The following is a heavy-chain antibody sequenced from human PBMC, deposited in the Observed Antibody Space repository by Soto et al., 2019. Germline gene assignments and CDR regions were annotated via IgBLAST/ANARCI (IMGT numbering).Heavy chain of an antibody. CDR2: IYYSGST. CDR3: ARVRYYYDSSGWDFDY. Sequence: SETLSLTCTVSVGSISSYYWSWIRQPPGKGLEWIGYIYYSGSTNYNPSLKSRVTISVDTSKNQFSLKLSSVTAADTAVYYCARVRYYYDSSGWDFDYWGQGTLVTVSS. D-gene: IGHD3-22*01. J-gene: IGHJ4*02. CDR1: VGSISSYY. V-gene: IGHV4-59*01.